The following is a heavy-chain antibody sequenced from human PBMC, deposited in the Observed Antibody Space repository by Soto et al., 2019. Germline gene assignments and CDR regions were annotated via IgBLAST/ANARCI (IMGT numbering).Heavy chain of an antibody. J-gene: IGHJ5*02. CDR3: ARSERGSKVDP. CDR1: GGSSSGGVYS. Sequence: LSLTLSVSGGSSSGGVYSWSLIRQPPGKGRECIGYIYQSVSTYYNPSPKSRVTIPVDRSKNQFSLKLSSVTAADTAVYYCARSERGSKVDPWGQGTLVTVSS. D-gene: IGHD2-15*01. V-gene: IGHV4-30-2*01. CDR2: IYQSVST.